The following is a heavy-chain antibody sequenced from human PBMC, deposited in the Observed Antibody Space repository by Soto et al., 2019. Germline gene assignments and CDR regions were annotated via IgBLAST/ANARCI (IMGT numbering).Heavy chain of an antibody. CDR1: GGTFSSFSNYP. V-gene: IGHV1-69*06. J-gene: IGHJ4*02. CDR2: IVPNVGTV. CDR3: ARRDTSSFLHYFDN. D-gene: IGHD2-2*01. Sequence: SVKFSFKSSGGTFSSFSNYPINWVRQAPGQGLEWMGGIVPNVGTVNYAQKFRGKVTITADKSTGTAYMELSSLRSEDTALDYCARRDTSSFLHYFDNWGQGTRDTVSS.